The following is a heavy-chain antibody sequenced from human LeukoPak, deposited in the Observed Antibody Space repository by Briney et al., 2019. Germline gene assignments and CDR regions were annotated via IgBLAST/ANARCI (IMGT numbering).Heavy chain of an antibody. CDR1: GGTFSSYA. CDR2: IIPIFGTA. Sequence: SVKVSCKASGGTFSSYAISWVRQAPGQGLEWMGGIIPIFGTANYAQKFQGRVTITADESTSTAYMELSSLRSEDTAVYYCASPSPHSARGDAFDIWGQGTMITVSS. J-gene: IGHJ3*02. CDR3: ASPSPHSARGDAFDI. V-gene: IGHV1-69*13.